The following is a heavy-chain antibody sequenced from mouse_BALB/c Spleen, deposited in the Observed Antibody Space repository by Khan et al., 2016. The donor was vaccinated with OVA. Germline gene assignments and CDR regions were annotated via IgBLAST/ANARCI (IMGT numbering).Heavy chain of an antibody. D-gene: IGHD2-1*01. V-gene: IGHV3-1*02. J-gene: IGHJ3*01. CDR3: APYGNFFAY. Sequence: VQLKESGPDLVKPSQSLSLTCTVTGYSITSDYSWHWIRQFPGNKLEWMGYIHYSGSTNYNPSLKSRISITRDTSKNQFFLQLNSVTTEDTATYYGAPYGNFFAYWGQGTLVTVSA. CDR1: GYSITSDYS. CDR2: IHYSGST.